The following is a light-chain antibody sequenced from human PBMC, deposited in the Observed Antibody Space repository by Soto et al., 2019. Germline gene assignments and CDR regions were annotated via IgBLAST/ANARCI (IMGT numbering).Light chain of an antibody. Sequence: EIVMTQSPATLSVSPGQRATLSCRASQSGSRDLAWYQQKPGQAPRLLIYGASTRATGVPARFSGSGSGTEFTLTISSLQSEDFAVYYCQQYNNWYTFGQGTKLEIK. CDR1: QSGSRD. J-gene: IGKJ2*01. CDR3: QQYNNWYT. V-gene: IGKV3-15*01. CDR2: GAS.